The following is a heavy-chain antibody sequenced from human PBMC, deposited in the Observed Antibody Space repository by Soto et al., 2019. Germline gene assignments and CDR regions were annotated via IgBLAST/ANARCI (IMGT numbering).Heavy chain of an antibody. CDR3: AKQLRITMIVVVITEGPLDY. Sequence: GGSLRLSCAASGFTFSSYSMNLVRQAPGKGLEWVSAISGSGGSPYYADSVKGRFTISRDNSKNTLYLQMNSLRAEDTAVYYCAKQLRITMIVVVITEGPLDYWGQGTLVTVSS. CDR2: ISGSGGSP. CDR1: GFTFSSYS. D-gene: IGHD3-22*01. J-gene: IGHJ4*02. V-gene: IGHV3-23*01.